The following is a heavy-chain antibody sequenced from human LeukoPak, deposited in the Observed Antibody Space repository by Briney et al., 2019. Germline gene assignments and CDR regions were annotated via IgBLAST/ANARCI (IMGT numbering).Heavy chain of an antibody. J-gene: IGHJ4*02. CDR3: ARGPMVRGIFDY. Sequence: HSGGSLRLSCAASRFTFSTYGMSWVRQAPGKGLEWVSYISSIGSTIYYADSVKGRFTISRDNAKNSLYLQMNSLRAEDTAVYYCARGPMVRGIFDYWGQGTLVTVSS. CDR2: ISSIGSTI. CDR1: RFTFSTYG. D-gene: IGHD3-10*01. V-gene: IGHV3-48*04.